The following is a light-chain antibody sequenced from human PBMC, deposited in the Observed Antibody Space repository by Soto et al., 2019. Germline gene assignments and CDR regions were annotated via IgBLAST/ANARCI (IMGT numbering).Light chain of an antibody. CDR2: EVF. V-gene: IGLV2-14*01. J-gene: IGLJ2*01. CDR1: SSDVGGYNY. CDR3: CSYTTTSTYV. Sequence: QSVLTQTASVSGSPGQSITISCSETSSDVGGYNYVSWYQQHPGKVPKLMIYEVFRRPSGISNRFSGSKSGNTASLTISGLQAEDEADYYCCSYTTTSTYVFGGGTKLTVL.